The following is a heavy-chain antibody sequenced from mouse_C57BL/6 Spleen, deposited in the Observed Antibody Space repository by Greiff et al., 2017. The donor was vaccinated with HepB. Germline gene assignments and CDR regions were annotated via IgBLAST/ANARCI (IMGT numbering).Heavy chain of an antibody. CDR1: GFTFSDYG. D-gene: IGHD1-1*01. Sequence: DVKLVESGGGLVKPGGSLKLSCAASGFTFSDYGMHWVRQAPEKGLEWVAYISSGSSTIYYADTVKGRFTISRDNAKNTLFLQMTSLRSEDTAMYYCAREYYGSLYWYFDVWGTGTTVTVSS. CDR3: AREYYGSLYWYFDV. CDR2: ISSGSSTI. V-gene: IGHV5-17*01. J-gene: IGHJ1*03.